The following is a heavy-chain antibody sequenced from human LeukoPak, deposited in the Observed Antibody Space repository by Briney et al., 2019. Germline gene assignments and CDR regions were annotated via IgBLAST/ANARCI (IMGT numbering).Heavy chain of an antibody. CDR2: ISGSGGST. V-gene: IGHV3-23*01. Sequence: GGSLRLSCAASGFTFSSYGMSWVRQAPGKGLEWVSAISGSGGSTYYADSVKGRFTISRDNSKNTLYLHMSNLRAEDTALYYCAKDLAGGNVPDSWGQGTLVTVYS. J-gene: IGHJ4*02. CDR1: GFTFSSYG. CDR3: AKDLAGGNVPDS. D-gene: IGHD2-8*02.